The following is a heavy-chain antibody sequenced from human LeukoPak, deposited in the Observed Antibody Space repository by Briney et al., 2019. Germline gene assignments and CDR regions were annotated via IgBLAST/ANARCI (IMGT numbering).Heavy chain of an antibody. D-gene: IGHD2-2*01. Sequence: AGGSLRLSCAAPGLIFSGYYMGWIRQAPGKGLEWVSYITSSGSMMYYADSVKGRFTISRDNAKNSLYVQMDSLRAEDTAIYYCARVRGYCSSTSCYPYYFDYWDQGTLVTVSS. J-gene: IGHJ4*02. CDR3: ARVRGYCSSTSCYPYYFDY. V-gene: IGHV3-11*01. CDR1: GLIFSGYY. CDR2: ITSSGSMM.